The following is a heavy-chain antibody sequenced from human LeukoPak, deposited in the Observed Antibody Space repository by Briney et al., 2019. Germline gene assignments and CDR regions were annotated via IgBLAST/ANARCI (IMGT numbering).Heavy chain of an antibody. CDR1: GFTFNNYV. V-gene: IGHV3-30*18. CDR3: AKDSYYGSGSYFDY. D-gene: IGHD3-10*01. CDR2: ISYDGITK. Sequence: GGSLRLSCAVSGFTFNNYVIHWVRQAPGKGLEWVAFISYDGITKYYADSVKGRFTISRDNSRNTLYLQMNSLRAEDTAVYYCAKDSYYGSGSYFDYWGQGTLVTVSS. J-gene: IGHJ4*02.